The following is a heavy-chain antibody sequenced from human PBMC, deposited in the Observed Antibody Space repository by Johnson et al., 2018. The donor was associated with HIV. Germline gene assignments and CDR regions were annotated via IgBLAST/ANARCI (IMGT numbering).Heavy chain of an antibody. V-gene: IGHV3-53*01. Sequence: VQLVESGGGLIQPGGSLRLSCAASGFTVSSNYMSWVHQAPGKGLGWVSGIYHDGNIINSADSVKGRFTISRDNSKNTLYLQMNSLRAEDTAVYYCARDGLSGGVVRGVNLHDAFDIWGQGTLVTVSS. J-gene: IGHJ3*02. CDR2: IYHDGNII. D-gene: IGHD3-10*01. CDR1: GFTVSSNY. CDR3: ARDGLSGGVVRGVNLHDAFDI.